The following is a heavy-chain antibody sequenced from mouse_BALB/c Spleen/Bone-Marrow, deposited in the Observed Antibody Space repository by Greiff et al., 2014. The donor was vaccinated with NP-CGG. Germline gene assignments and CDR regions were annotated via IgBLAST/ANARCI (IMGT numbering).Heavy chain of an antibody. Sequence: VKLMESGAELARPGASVKMSCKASGYTFTTYTMHWVKQRPGQGLEWIGYINPSSGYTNYNQKFKDKATLTADKSSSTAYMQLSSQTSEDSAVYFCAKRDIYYGYDGNAMDYWGQGTSVTVSS. CDR3: AKRDIYYGYDGNAMDY. CDR2: INPSSGYT. J-gene: IGHJ4*01. CDR1: GYTFTTYT. D-gene: IGHD2-2*01. V-gene: IGHV1-4*01.